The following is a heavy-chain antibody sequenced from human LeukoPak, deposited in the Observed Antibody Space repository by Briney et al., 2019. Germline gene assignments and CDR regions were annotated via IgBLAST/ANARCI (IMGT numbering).Heavy chain of an antibody. CDR1: GYTFTSYG. J-gene: IGHJ5*02. CDR2: ISAYSGNT. V-gene: IGHV1-18*04. CDR3: ARDSRYCSGGSCYPNWFDP. Sequence: ASVKDSCKASGYTFTSYGISWVRQAPGQGLEWMGWISAYSGNTNYAQKLQGRVTMTTDTSTSTAYMELRSLRSDDTAVYYCARDSRYCSGGSCYPNWFDPWGQGTLVTVSS. D-gene: IGHD2-15*01.